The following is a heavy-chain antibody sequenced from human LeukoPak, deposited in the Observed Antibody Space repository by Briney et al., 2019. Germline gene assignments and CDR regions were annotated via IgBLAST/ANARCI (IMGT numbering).Heavy chain of an antibody. CDR3: AREATVTSYYYYYMDV. V-gene: IGHV4-4*07. CDR1: GGSISSYY. Sequence: SETLSLTCTVSGGSISSYYWSWIRQPAGKGLEWIGRIYTSGSTNYNPSLKSRVTMSVDTSKNQFSLKLSSVTAADTAVYYCAREATVTSYYYYYMDVWGKGTTVTVSS. D-gene: IGHD4-11*01. CDR2: IYTSGST. J-gene: IGHJ6*03.